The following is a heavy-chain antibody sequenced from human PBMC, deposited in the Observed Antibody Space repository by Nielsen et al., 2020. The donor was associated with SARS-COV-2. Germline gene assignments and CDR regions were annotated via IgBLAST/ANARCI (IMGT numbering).Heavy chain of an antibody. D-gene: IGHD3-10*01. Sequence: GESLKISCAASGFTFSSYEMNWVRQDPGKGLEWVSYISSSGSTIYYADSVKGRFTISRDNAKNSLYLQMNSLRAEDTAVYYCARGYGSGSYKPFDYWGQGTLVTVSS. V-gene: IGHV3-48*03. CDR3: ARGYGSGSYKPFDY. CDR1: GFTFSSYE. J-gene: IGHJ4*02. CDR2: ISSSGSTI.